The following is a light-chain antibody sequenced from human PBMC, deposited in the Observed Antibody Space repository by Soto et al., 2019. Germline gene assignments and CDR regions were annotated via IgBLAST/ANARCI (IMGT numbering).Light chain of an antibody. Sequence: DIQLTQSPSLLSASVGDRVTITCRASQGINSYLAWYQQKPGKTPKLLVYAASTLKSGVPSRFSGSGSGTEFTLTISSLHPEDFATYYCQQLNGYHITFSPGTKVDI. CDR3: QQLNGYHIT. CDR2: AAS. J-gene: IGKJ3*01. CDR1: QGINSY. V-gene: IGKV1-9*01.